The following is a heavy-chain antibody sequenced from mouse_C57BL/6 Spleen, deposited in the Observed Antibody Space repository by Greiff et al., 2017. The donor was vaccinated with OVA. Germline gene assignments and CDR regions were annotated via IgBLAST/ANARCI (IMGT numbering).Heavy chain of an antibody. Sequence: VKVVESGAELARPGASVKLSCKASGYTFTSYGISWVKQRTGQGLAWIGEIYPRRGNTYYNEKFKGKATLTADNSSSTAYMELRSLTSEDSAVYFCTRIDDGNAMDYWGQGTSVTVAS. J-gene: IGHJ4*01. V-gene: IGHV1-81*01. D-gene: IGHD2-3*01. CDR3: TRIDDGNAMDY. CDR1: GYTFTSYG. CDR2: IYPRRGNT.